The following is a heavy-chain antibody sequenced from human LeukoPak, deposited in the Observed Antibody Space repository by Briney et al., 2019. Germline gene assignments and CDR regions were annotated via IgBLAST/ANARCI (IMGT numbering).Heavy chain of an antibody. D-gene: IGHD3-3*01. Sequence: GGSLRLSCAASGFTFSNAWMSWVRQAPGKGLEWVGRIKSKTDGGTTDYAAPVKGRFTISRDDSKNTLYLQMNSLKTEDTAVYYCNNDRAPYYDFWSGPRWGQGTLVTVSS. J-gene: IGHJ4*02. CDR1: GFTFSNAW. CDR2: IKSKTDGGTT. V-gene: IGHV3-15*01. CDR3: NNDRAPYYDFWSGPR.